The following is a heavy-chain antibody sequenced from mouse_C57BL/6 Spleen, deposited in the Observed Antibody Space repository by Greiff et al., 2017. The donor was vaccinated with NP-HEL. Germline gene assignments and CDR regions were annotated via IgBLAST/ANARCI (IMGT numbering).Heavy chain of an antibody. J-gene: IGHJ4*01. Sequence: EVQLVESGGGLVKPGGSLKLSCAASGFTFSSYAMSWVRQTPEKRLEWVATISDGGSYTYYPDNVKGRFTITRDKAKINLYLQMSHLTSEDTAMYYCARENEAYAMDYWGQGTSVTVSS. CDR3: ARENEAYAMDY. CDR2: ISDGGSYT. CDR1: GFTFSSYA. V-gene: IGHV5-4*01.